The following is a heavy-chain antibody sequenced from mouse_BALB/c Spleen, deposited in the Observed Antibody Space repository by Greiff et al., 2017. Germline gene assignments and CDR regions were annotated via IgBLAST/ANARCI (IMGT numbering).Heavy chain of an antibody. CDR3: TGGYYGSRGENWYFDV. CDR1: GYSFTSYW. CDR2: IYPGNSDT. V-gene: IGHV1-5*01. J-gene: IGHJ1*01. Sequence: VQLKQSGTVLARPGASVKMSCKASGYSFTSYWMHWVKQRPGQGLEWIGAIYPGNSDTSYNQKFKGKAKLTAVTSASTAYMELSSLTNEDSAVYYCTGGYYGSRGENWYFDVWGAGTTVTVSS. D-gene: IGHD1-1*01.